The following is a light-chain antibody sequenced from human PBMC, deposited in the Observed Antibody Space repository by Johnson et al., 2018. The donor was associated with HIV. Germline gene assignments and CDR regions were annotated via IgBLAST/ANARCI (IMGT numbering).Light chain of an antibody. J-gene: IGLJ1*01. CDR3: GTWDSSLSASYV. CDR1: SFNIGINF. Sequence: QSVLTQPPSVSAAPGQRVTISCSGSSFNIGINFVSWYQQVPGTAPKLLICENNKRPSGIPDRFSGSKSGTSATLGITGLPTGDEADYYCGTWDSSLSASYVFGTGTKVTVL. CDR2: ENN. V-gene: IGLV1-51*02.